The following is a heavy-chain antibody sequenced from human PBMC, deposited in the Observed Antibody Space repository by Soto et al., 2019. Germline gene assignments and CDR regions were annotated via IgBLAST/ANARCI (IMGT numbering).Heavy chain of an antibody. D-gene: IGHD3-22*01. CDR3: MLGSGWKDFDY. CDR1: GGSIAGSSDY. CDR2: IYYSGST. Sequence: PSETLSLTCTVSGGSIAGSSDYWGWIRQPPGKGLEWIGSIYYSGSTYYNPSLKSRVTISVDTSKNQFSLKLSSVTAADTAVYYCMLGSGWKDFDYWGQGTLVTVSS. V-gene: IGHV4-39*01. J-gene: IGHJ4*02.